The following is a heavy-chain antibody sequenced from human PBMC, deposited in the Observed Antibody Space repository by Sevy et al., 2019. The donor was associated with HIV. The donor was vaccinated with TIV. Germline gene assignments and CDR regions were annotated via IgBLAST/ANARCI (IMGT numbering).Heavy chain of an antibody. Sequence: GGSLRLSCAASGFTFDDYAMHWVRQAPGKGLEWVSGISWNSGSIGYADSVKGRFTISRDNAKNSLYLQMNSLRAEDTALYYCAKGERPGYYYYGMDVWGQGTTVTVSS. CDR2: ISWNSGSI. CDR3: AKGERPGYYYYGMDV. CDR1: GFTFDDYA. V-gene: IGHV3-9*01. D-gene: IGHD1-1*01. J-gene: IGHJ6*02.